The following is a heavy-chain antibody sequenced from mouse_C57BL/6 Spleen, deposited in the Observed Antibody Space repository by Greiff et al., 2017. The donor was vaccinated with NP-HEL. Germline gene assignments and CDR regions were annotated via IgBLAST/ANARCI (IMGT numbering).Heavy chain of an antibody. CDR3: ARSSIYDVYYTLAY. D-gene: IGHD2-3*01. Sequence: VQLQQPGAELVRPGSSVKLSCKASGYTFTSSWMHWVKQRPMQGLEWIGNIDPSDSETHYNQKFKDKATLTVDKSSSTAYMQLSSLTSEDSAVYFYARSSIYDVYYTLAYWGQGTLVTVSA. CDR2: IDPSDSET. J-gene: IGHJ3*01. V-gene: IGHV1-52*01. CDR1: GYTFTSSW.